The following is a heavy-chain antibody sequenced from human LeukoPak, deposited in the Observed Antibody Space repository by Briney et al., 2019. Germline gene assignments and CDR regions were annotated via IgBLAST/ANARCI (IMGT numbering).Heavy chain of an antibody. CDR3: ARGNLPPAFDI. J-gene: IGHJ3*02. Sequence: PSETLSLTCTVSGGSISGYYWTWIRQPPGKGLEWIGFNYYSGSTNYNSSLKSRVTISVDTSKNQFSLKLSSVTAADTAIYYCARGNLPPAFDIWGQGTLVTVSS. CDR2: NYYSGST. CDR1: GGSISGYY. V-gene: IGHV4-59*01.